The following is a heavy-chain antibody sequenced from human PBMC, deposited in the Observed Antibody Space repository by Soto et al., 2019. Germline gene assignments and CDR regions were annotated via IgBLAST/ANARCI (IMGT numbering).Heavy chain of an antibody. CDR2: INHSGST. V-gene: IGHV4-34*01. D-gene: IGHD1-7*01. CDR3: ARGRGNWHYGWFDP. CDR1: GGSFSGYY. Sequence: SETLSLTCAVYGGSFSGYYWSWIRQPPGKGLEWIGEINHSGSTNYNPSLKSRVTISVDTSKNQFSLKLSSVTAAYTSVYYCARGRGNWHYGWFDPWGQGTGVTDS. J-gene: IGHJ5*02.